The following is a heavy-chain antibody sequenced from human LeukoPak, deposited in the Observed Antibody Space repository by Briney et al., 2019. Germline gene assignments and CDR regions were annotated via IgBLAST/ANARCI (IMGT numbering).Heavy chain of an antibody. CDR2: IYPGDSDT. CDR1: GYSFTSYW. D-gene: IGHD6-13*01. V-gene: IGHV5-51*01. Sequence: GESLKISCKGSGYSFTSYWIGWVRQMPGKGLEWMGIIYPGDSDTRYSPSFQGQVTISADKSISTAYLQWSSLKASDTAMYYCAKQPVAADYYFDYWGQGTLVTVSS. CDR3: AKQPVAADYYFDY. J-gene: IGHJ4*02.